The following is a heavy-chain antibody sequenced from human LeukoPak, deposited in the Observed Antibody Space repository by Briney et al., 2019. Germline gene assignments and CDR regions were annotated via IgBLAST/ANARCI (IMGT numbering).Heavy chain of an antibody. CDR1: GGTFSSYA. D-gene: IGHD3-10*01. V-gene: IGHV1-69*06. CDR3: ARDIFMVRGVYDY. CDR2: IIPIFGTA. Sequence: SVKVSCKASGGTFSSYAISWVRQAPGQGLEWMGGIIPIFGTANYAQKFQGRVTITADKSTSTAYMELSSLRSEDTAVYYCARDIFMVRGVYDYWGQGTLVTVSS. J-gene: IGHJ4*02.